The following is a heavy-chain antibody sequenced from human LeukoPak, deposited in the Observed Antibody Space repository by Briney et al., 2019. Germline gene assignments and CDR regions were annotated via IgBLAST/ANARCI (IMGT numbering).Heavy chain of an antibody. CDR3: ARDECPLWSISCHRGFDP. CDR2: IYKSGSS. Sequence: SETLSLTCTVSGGSISSYYWSWIRQSAGKGLGWIGRIYKSGSSNYNPSLKSRVSMSVDSSKNPFSLNLTSVTAEDTAVYYCARDECPLWSISCHRGFDPWGQGLLVTVSS. J-gene: IGHJ5*02. D-gene: IGHD2-2*01. CDR1: GGSISSYY. V-gene: IGHV4-4*07.